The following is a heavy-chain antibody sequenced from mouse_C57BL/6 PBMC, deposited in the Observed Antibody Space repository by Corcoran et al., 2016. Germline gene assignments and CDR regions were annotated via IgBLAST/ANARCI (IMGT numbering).Heavy chain of an antibody. V-gene: IGHV1-26*01. CDR2: INPNNGGT. Sequence: EVQLLQSGPELVKPGASVKISCKASGYTFTDYYMNWVKQSHGKSLEWIGDINPNNGGTSYNQKFKGKATLTVDKSSSTAYMELRSLTSEDSAVYYCARQTGYAMDYWGQGTSVTVSS. CDR1: GYTFTDYY. J-gene: IGHJ4*01. CDR3: ARQTGYAMDY.